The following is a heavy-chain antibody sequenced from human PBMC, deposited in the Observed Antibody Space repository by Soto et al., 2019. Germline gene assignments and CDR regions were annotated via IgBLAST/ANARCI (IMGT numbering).Heavy chain of an antibody. CDR1: GYTFTSYY. V-gene: IGHV1-46*03. CDR3: ANTLGYCSGGSCSDVDY. CDR2: INPSGGST. D-gene: IGHD2-15*01. Sequence: QVQLVQSGAEVKKPGASVKVSCKASGYTFTSYYMHWVRQAPGQGLEWMGIINPSGGSTSYAQKLQGRVTMTRDTYTSTVYIELSSLSSDDTAVYYCANTLGYCSGGSCSDVDYWGQGTLVTVSS. J-gene: IGHJ4*02.